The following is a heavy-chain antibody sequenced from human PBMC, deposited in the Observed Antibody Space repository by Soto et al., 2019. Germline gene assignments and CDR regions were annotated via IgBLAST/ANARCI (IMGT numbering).Heavy chain of an antibody. CDR2: ISAHNGNT. D-gene: IGHD3-10*01. V-gene: IGHV1-18*01. J-gene: IGHJ4*02. CDR1: GYTFTSYG. CDR3: ARWRYGEY. Sequence: QVHLVQSGAEVKKPGASVKVSCKASGYTFTSYGITWVRQAPGQGLEWMGWISAHNGNTDYAQKLQGRVIVTRDTSTSTAYMELRSLRSDDTAVYYCARWRYGEYWGQGALVTVSS.